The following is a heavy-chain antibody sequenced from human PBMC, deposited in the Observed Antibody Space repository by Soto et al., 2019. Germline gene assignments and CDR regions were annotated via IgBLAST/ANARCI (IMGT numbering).Heavy chain of an antibody. CDR1: GCSISSYY. CDR3: ASRDDILTGYYF. D-gene: IGHD3-9*01. J-gene: IGHJ4*02. CDR2: IYYSGST. V-gene: IGHV4-59*08. Sequence: SETLSLTCTFSGCSISSYYWSWIRQPPGKGLEWIGYIYYSGSTNYNPSLKSRVTISVDTSKNQFSLKLSSVTAADTAVYYCASRDDILTGYYFWGQGTLVTVSS.